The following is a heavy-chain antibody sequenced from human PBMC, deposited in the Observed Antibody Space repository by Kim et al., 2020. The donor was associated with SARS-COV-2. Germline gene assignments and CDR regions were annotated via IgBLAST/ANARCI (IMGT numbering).Heavy chain of an antibody. V-gene: IGHV3-33*01. CDR3: ARDLAVYDSSGPTSGY. Sequence: GGSLRLSCAASGFTFSSYGMHWVRQAPGKGLEWVAVIWYDGSNKYYADSVKGRFTISRDNSKNTLYLQMNSLRAEDTAVYYCARDLAVYDSSGPTSGYWGQGTLVTVSS. D-gene: IGHD3-22*01. CDR2: IWYDGSNK. J-gene: IGHJ4*02. CDR1: GFTFSSYG.